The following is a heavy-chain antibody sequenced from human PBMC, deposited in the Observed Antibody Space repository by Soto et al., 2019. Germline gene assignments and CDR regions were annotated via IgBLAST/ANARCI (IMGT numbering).Heavy chain of an antibody. CDR1: GGSFSGYY. CDR2: INHSGST. CDR3: ARIVVVVAATRANRRNWFDP. J-gene: IGHJ5*02. Sequence: LSLTCAVYGGSFSGYYWSWIRQPPGKGLEWIGEINHSGSTNYNPSLKSRVTISVDTSKNQFSLKLSSVTAADTAVYYCARIVVVVAATRANRRNWFDPWGQGTLVTVSS. V-gene: IGHV4-34*01. D-gene: IGHD2-15*01.